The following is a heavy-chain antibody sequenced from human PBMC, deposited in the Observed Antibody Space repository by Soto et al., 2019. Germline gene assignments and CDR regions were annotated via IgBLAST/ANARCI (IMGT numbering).Heavy chain of an antibody. CDR3: ARHSRSLSPFDY. J-gene: IGHJ4*02. Sequence: ESLKIWFKGSGDSCTSYWISWVRQMPGKGLEWMGRIDPSDSYTNYSPSFQGHVTISADKSISTAYLQWSSLKASDTAMYYCARHSRSLSPFDYWGQGTLVTVSS. CDR1: GDSCTSYW. CDR2: IDPSDSYT. D-gene: IGHD3-22*01. V-gene: IGHV5-10-1*01.